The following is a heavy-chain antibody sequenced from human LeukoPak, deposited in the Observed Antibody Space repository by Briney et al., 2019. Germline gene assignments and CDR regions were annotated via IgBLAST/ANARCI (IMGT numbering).Heavy chain of an antibody. CDR3: AKGLSMTSLGIDY. CDR2: ISGSADTT. D-gene: IGHD4-17*01. CDR1: GFTFSSYA. V-gene: IGHV3-23*01. J-gene: IGHJ4*02. Sequence: GGSLRLSCAASGFTFSSYAMSWVRQAPGRGLEWVSTISGSADTTDYADSVKGRFTISRDNSKNTLYLQMNSLRAEDTATYYCAKGLSMTSLGIDYWGQGTPVTVSS.